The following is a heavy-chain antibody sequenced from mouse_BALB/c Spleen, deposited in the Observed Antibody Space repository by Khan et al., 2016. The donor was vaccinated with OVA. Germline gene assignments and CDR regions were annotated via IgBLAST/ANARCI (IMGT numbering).Heavy chain of an antibody. CDR1: GYIFTDYI. V-gene: IGHV1S29*02. D-gene: IGHD1-2*01. J-gene: IGHJ3*01. CDR3: ARSGYGSFAY. CDR2: IYPNNGDT. Sequence: VQLQQSGPELVKPGASVKISCRASGYIFTDYILDWVKQSHGKSLDWIGYIYPNNGDTGYNQKFKTKATLTVDISSSTAYMELRSLTSEDSAVYYCARSGYGSFAYWGQGTLVTVSA.